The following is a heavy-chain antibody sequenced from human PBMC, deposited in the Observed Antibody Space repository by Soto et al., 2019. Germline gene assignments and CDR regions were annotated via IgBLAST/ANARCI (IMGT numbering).Heavy chain of an antibody. CDR2: IVVGSGNT. V-gene: IGHV1-58*02. J-gene: IGHJ6*03. CDR1: GFTFTSSA. D-gene: IGHD3-16*01. Sequence: ASVKVSCKASGFTFTSSAMQWVRQARGQRLEWIGWIVVGSGNTNYAQKFQERVTITRDMSTSTAYMELSSLRSEDTAVIYCAADSGGSRGSYYYYYYMDVWGKGTTVTVSS. CDR3: AADSGGSRGSYYYYYYMDV.